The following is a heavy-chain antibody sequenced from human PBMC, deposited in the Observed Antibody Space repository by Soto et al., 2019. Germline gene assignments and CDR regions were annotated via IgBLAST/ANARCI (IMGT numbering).Heavy chain of an antibody. CDR2: ISYDGSNK. J-gene: IGHJ4*02. V-gene: IGHV3-30-3*01. CDR3: ARDKRDLRVVACSYYFDY. CDR1: GFTFSSCA. D-gene: IGHD3-3*01. Sequence: QVQLVESGGGVVKPGRSLRLSCAASGFTFSSCAMHWVRQAPGKGLEWVALISYDGSNKYYADSVKGRFTISRDNSNKPMYLQMDSLRAEDTAVYYCARDKRDLRVVACSYYFDYWGQGTLVTVSS.